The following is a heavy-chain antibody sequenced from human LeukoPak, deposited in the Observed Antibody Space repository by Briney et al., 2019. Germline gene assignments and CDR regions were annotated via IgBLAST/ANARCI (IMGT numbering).Heavy chain of an antibody. CDR1: GYSFTSYW. CDR3: ARQALSDYGDYSGFDP. CDR2: IYPGDSDT. J-gene: IGHJ5*02. Sequence: GESLKISCKGSGYSFTSYWIGWVRQMPGKGLEWMGIIYPGDSDTRYSPSFQGQVTISADKSVSTAYLQWSSLKASDTAMYYCARQALSDYGDYSGFDPWGQGTLVTASS. D-gene: IGHD4-17*01. V-gene: IGHV5-51*01.